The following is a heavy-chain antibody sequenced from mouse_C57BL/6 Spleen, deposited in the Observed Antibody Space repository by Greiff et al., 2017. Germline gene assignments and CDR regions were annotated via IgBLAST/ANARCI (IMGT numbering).Heavy chain of an antibody. J-gene: IGHJ4*01. D-gene: IGHD1-1*01. CDR3: ARVITTVVAEYYYAMDY. Sequence: EVQLVESGGGLVKPGGSLKLSCAASGFTFSSYAMSWVRQTPEKRLEWVATLSDGGSYTYYPDNVKGRFTISRDNAKNNLYLQMSHLKSEDTAMYYCARVITTVVAEYYYAMDYWGQGTSVTVSA. CDR1: GFTFSSYA. CDR2: LSDGGSYT. V-gene: IGHV5-4*01.